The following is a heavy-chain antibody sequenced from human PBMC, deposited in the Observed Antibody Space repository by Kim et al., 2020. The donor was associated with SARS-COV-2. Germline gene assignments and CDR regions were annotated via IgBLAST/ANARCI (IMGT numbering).Heavy chain of an antibody. V-gene: IGHV4-34*01. CDR3: ARGRSAAPSMDYYYGMDV. CDR2: INHSGST. Sequence: SETLSLTCAVYGGSFSGYYWSWIRQPPGKGLEWIGEINHSGSTNYNPSLKSRVTRSVDTSKNQFSLKLSSVTAADTAVYYCARGRSAAPSMDYYYGMDVWGQGTTVTVSS. J-gene: IGHJ6*02. D-gene: IGHD2-15*01. CDR1: GGSFSGYY.